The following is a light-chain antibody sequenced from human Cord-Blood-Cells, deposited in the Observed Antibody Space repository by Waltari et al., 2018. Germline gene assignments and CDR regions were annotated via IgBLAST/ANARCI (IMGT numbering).Light chain of an antibody. V-gene: IGLV1-47*01. Sequence: QSVLTPPPSASGTPGQRVTIPCSGSSSNIGSNYVYWYQQLPGTAPKLLIYRNNQRPSGVPDLFSGSKSGTSASLAISGLRSEDEADYYCAAWDDSLSGRVFGGGTKLTVL. CDR1: SSNIGSNY. J-gene: IGLJ3*02. CDR2: RNN. CDR3: AAWDDSLSGRV.